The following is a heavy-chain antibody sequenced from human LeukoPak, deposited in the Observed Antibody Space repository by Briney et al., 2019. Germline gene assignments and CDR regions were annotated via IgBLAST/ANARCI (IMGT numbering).Heavy chain of an antibody. J-gene: IGHJ5*02. V-gene: IGHV3-53*01. CDR1: GFTVSSIY. D-gene: IGHD1-26*01. CDR3: TRANSATIPGVDP. Sequence: PVRSLRLSCAASGFTVSSIYMSWVRQAPGTGLEWGSIIHSGGSTYYADSVKGRFTISRDNSKNTLYLQMNSLRAEDTAVYYCTRANSATIPGVDPWGQGTLVTVSS. CDR2: IHSGGST.